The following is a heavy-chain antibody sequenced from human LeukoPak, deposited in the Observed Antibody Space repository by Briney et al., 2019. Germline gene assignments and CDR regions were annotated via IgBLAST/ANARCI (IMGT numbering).Heavy chain of an antibody. V-gene: IGHV4-59*01. CDR2: IHYSGST. D-gene: IGHD2-15*01. CDR1: GDSINSYY. CDR3: VRLGRCSGGHCLDDY. Sequence: PSETLSLTCTVSGDSINSYYWARIRQPPGKGLEWIGFIHYSGSTTYNPSLKSRVTISIETSKTQFSLKLNSVTAADTAVYFCVRLGRCSGGHCLDDYWGQGTLVTVSS. J-gene: IGHJ4*02.